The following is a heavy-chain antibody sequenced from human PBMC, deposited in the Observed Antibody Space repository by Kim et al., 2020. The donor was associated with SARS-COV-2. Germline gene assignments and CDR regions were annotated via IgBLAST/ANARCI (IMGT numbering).Heavy chain of an antibody. D-gene: IGHD1-26*01. J-gene: IGHJ4*02. V-gene: IGHV4-39*01. Sequence: NPSPKSRVTISVDTSKIQFSLKLSSVTAADTAVYYCARSPPLVGNYYFDYWGQGTLVTVSS. CDR3: ARSPPLVGNYYFDY.